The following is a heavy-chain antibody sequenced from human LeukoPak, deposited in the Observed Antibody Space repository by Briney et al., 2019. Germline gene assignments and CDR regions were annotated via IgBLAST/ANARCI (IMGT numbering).Heavy chain of an antibody. CDR2: ISYDGSNK. V-gene: IGHV3-30*18. J-gene: IGHJ4*02. Sequence: PGGSLRLSCAASGFTFSSYGMHWVRRAPGKGLEWVAVISYDGSNKYYADSVKGRFTISRDNSKNTLYLQMNSLRAEDTAVYYCAKLGYSYGGGRGPYFDYWGQGTLVTVSS. CDR3: AKLGYSYGGGRGPYFDY. D-gene: IGHD5-18*01. CDR1: GFTFSSYG.